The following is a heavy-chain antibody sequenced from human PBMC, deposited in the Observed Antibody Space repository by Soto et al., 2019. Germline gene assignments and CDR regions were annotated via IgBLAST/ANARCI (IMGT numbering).Heavy chain of an antibody. CDR1: GFTFRSYG. CDR2: IWYDGSNQ. D-gene: IGHD5-12*01. Sequence: WWSLRLSCAATGFTFRSYGMHWVRQAPGKVLEWVAIIWYDGSNQSYVDSLRGRFTISRDNSKDTLYLHMNSLRAEDTGVYYCARVFDTSGDGMDVWGQGSTVSVSS. J-gene: IGHJ6*02. CDR3: ARVFDTSGDGMDV. V-gene: IGHV3-33*01.